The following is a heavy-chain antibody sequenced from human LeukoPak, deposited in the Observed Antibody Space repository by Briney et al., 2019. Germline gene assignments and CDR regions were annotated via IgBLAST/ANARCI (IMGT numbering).Heavy chain of an antibody. CDR2: IYWDDDK. J-gene: IGHJ3*02. CDR3: AHRPPWVVIGASDAFDI. Sequence: SGPTLVKPTQTLTLTCTFSGFSLSTSGVGVGWIRQPPGKALEWLALIYWDDDKRYIPSLKSRLTIMKDTSKNQVVLTMTNVDPVDTATYYCAHRPPWVVIGASDAFDIWGQGTMVTVSS. V-gene: IGHV2-5*02. D-gene: IGHD2-21*01. CDR1: GFSLSTSGVG.